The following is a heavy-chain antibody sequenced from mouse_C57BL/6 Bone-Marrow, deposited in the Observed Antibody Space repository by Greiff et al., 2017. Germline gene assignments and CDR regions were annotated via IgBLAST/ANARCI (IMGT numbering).Heavy chain of an antibody. CDR1: GYTFTSYW. D-gene: IGHD1-1*01. V-gene: IGHV1-55*01. Sequence: QVQLQQPGAELVKPGASVKMSCKASGYTFTSYWITWVKQRPGQGLEWIGDIYHGSGSTNYNEKFKSKATLTVDTSSSTAYMQLSSLTSEDSAVYYCARGGIYYYGPEAYWGQGTLVTVSA. J-gene: IGHJ3*01. CDR2: IYHGSGST. CDR3: ARGGIYYYGPEAY.